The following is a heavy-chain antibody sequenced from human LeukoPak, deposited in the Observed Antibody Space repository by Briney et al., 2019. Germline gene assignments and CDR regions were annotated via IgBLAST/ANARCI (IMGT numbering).Heavy chain of an antibody. CDR3: ARESTYYDFWSGYSHIYYYYYMDV. J-gene: IGHJ6*03. Sequence: PSETLSLTCTVSGGSISSSSYYWGWIRQPPGKGLEWIGSIFYSGSTYYNPSLKSRVTISVDTSKNQFSLKLSSVTAADTAVYYCARESTYYDFWSGYSHIYYYYYMDVWGKGTTVTVSS. D-gene: IGHD3-3*01. V-gene: IGHV4-39*07. CDR2: IFYSGST. CDR1: GGSISSSSYY.